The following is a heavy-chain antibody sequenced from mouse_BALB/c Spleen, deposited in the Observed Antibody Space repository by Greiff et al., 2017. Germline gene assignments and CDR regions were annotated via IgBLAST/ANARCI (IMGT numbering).Heavy chain of an antibody. J-gene: IGHJ2*01. D-gene: IGHD4-1*01. V-gene: IGHV1-87*01. CDR2: IYPGDGDT. CDR1: GYTFTSYW. Sequence: QVQLKQSGAELARPGASVKLSCKASGYTFTSYWMQWVKQRPGQGLEWIGAIYPGDGDTRYTQKFKGKATLTADKSSSTAYMQLSSLASEDSAVYYCARSNSLGDYWGQGTTLTVSS. CDR3: ARSNSLGDY.